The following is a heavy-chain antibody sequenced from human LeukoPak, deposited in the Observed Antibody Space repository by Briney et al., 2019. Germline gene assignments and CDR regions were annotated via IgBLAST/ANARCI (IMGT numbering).Heavy chain of an antibody. V-gene: IGHV3-64*01. D-gene: IGHD5-18*01. CDR3: ARVDTVMAYYFDL. Sequence: PGGSLRLSCAVSGFTFSTYAMHWVRQAPGEGLEYVSGISRDGGSTYYANSVKGRFTISRDNSKNTLYLQMGSLRGEDMAVYYCARVDTVMAYYFDLWGQGTLVTVSS. CDR1: GFTFSTYA. J-gene: IGHJ4*02. CDR2: ISRDGGST.